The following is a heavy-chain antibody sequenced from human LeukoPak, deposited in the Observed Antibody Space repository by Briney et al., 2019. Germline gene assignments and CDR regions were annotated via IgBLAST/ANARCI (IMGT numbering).Heavy chain of an antibody. V-gene: IGHV3-7*03. CDR1: GFTFSSYW. Sequence: PGGSLRLSCAASGFTFSSYWLNWVRQAPGQGLEWVANIKQDGSEKYYLDSVKGRFTISRDNAKNSLYLQMNSLRAEDTAVYYCAKDPVGGVIVGPWGPLNWFDPWGQGTLVTVSS. CDR3: AKDPVGGVIVGPWGPLNWFDP. D-gene: IGHD3-16*02. J-gene: IGHJ5*02. CDR2: IKQDGSEK.